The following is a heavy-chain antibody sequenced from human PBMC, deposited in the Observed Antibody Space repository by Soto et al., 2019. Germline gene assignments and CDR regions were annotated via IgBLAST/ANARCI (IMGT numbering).Heavy chain of an antibody. CDR2: LYSGGGT. CDR3: ARGWQWLHI. Sequence: EVQLVESGGGLIQPGGSLRLSCAASGFTVSSNYMSWVRQAPGKGLEWVSVLYSGGGTYYADSVKGRFIISRDNSKNTLFLQISSLRAEDTAAYYCARGWQWLHIWGQGTLVTVSS. V-gene: IGHV3-53*01. CDR1: GFTVSSNY. D-gene: IGHD6-19*01. J-gene: IGHJ4*02.